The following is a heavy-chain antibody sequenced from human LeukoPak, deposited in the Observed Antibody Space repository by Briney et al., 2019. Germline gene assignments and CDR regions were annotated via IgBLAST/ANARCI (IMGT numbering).Heavy chain of an antibody. Sequence: GGSLRLSCAASGFTFSSYWMSWVRQAPGKGLEWVANINQDGSEKYYVDSVKGRFTISRDNAKNSLYLQMNSLRAEDTAVYYCARTSYYYDSSGYPGRDYWGQGTLVTVSS. CDR3: ARTSYYYDSSGYPGRDY. J-gene: IGHJ4*02. D-gene: IGHD3-22*01. CDR2: INQDGSEK. CDR1: GFTFSSYW. V-gene: IGHV3-7*01.